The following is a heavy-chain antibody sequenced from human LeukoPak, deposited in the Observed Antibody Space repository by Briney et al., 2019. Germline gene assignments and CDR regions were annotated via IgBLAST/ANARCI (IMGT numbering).Heavy chain of an antibody. V-gene: IGHV1-2*02. Sequence: ASVKVSCKASGYTFTGYYMHWVRQAPGQGLEWMGWINPNSGGTNYAQKFQGRVAITRDTSISTAYMELSRLRSDDTAVYYCARPVGSSWSLPFDYWGQGTLVTVSS. CDR3: ARPVGSSWSLPFDY. CDR1: GYTFTGYY. J-gene: IGHJ4*02. D-gene: IGHD6-13*01. CDR2: INPNSGGT.